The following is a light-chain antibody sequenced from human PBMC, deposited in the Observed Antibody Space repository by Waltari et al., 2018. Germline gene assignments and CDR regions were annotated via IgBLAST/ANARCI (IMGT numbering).Light chain of an antibody. V-gene: IGLV2-14*01. J-gene: IGLJ2*01. Sequence: QSALNHTASVSGYPGQSITITFTGTSSDVGGYYYVSWYQQHPCKAPKVMIYDFSKRPSGVSSRFSGSKSGNTASLTISGLQTEDEADYYCSSYTSSSALVFGGGTKLTVL. CDR3: SSYTSSSALV. CDR2: DFS. CDR1: SSDVGGYYY.